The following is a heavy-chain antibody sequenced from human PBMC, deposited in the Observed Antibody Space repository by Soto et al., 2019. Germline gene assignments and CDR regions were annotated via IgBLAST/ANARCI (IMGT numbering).Heavy chain of an antibody. CDR3: AASGGYFHYGAFDI. J-gene: IGHJ3*02. Sequence: ASVKVSCKASGFTFTSSAVQWVRQARGQRLEWIGWIVVGSGNTNYAQKFQERVTITRDMSTSTAYMELSSLRSEDTAVYYCAASGGYFHYGAFDIWGQGTMVTVSS. CDR1: GFTFTSSA. CDR2: IVVGSGNT. D-gene: IGHD3-10*01. V-gene: IGHV1-58*01.